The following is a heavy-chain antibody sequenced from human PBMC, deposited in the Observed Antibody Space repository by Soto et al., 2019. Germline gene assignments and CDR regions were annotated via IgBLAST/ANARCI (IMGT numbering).Heavy chain of an antibody. CDR2: ITGDGHRT. V-gene: IGHV3-23*01. J-gene: IGHJ4*02. CDR3: SKRDYYDSATFSPLFES. Sequence: EVQLLESGGGLVQPGGSLRLSCTASGFTFSGYAMSWVRQSPGKELEWVAAITGDGHRTYYADSVEGRFTISRDNSKKTLFLQMNRLRTEDTAIYNCSKRDYYDSATFSPLFESWGQGVLVTVSS. D-gene: IGHD3-22*01. CDR1: GFTFSGYA.